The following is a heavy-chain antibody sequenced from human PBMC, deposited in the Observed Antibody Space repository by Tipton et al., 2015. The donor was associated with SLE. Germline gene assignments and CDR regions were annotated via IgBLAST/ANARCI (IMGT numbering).Heavy chain of an antibody. CDR2: ISSSGSVT. CDR1: GFTLSDYY. V-gene: IGHV3-11*01. CDR3: AKDVRSTTYYGMDV. D-gene: IGHD2-2*01. J-gene: IGHJ6*02. Sequence: SLRLSCAASGFTLSDYYMSWIRQAPGKGLEWLSYISSSGSVTYYVDSVKGRFTISRDNAKNSLFLQMNSLRAEDTAVYYCAKDVRSTTYYGMDVWGQGTTVTVSS.